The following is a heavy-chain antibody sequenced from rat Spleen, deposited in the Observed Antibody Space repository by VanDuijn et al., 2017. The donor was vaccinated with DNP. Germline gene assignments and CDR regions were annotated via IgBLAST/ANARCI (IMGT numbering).Heavy chain of an antibody. CDR1: GLTFSYYA. Sequence: EVQLVESGGGLVQPGRSLKLSCAASGLTFSYYAMAWVRQAPKKGLEWVATISYDGSSTYYRDSVKGRFTISRDDAKSTLYLQMDSLRSEYTSTYFCARQDHDGNYHFYAMDAWGQGTSVTVSS. CDR2: ISYDGSST. J-gene: IGHJ4*01. V-gene: IGHV5-7*01. D-gene: IGHD1-12*03. CDR3: ARQDHDGNYHFYAMDA.